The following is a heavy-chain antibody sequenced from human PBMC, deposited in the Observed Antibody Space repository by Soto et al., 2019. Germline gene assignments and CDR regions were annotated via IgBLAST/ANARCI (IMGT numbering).Heavy chain of an antibody. J-gene: IGHJ4*02. Sequence: PGGSLRLSCAASGFTFSNYWMNWVRQIPGKGLEWVATIKQDESEKYYVDPVKGRFTISRDNAKNSLYLQMNSLRADDTAVYYCARAYYGSGSYYNPFDYWGQGTLVTVS. CDR3: ARAYYGSGSYYNPFDY. D-gene: IGHD3-10*01. V-gene: IGHV3-7*01. CDR2: IKQDESEK. CDR1: GFTFSNYW.